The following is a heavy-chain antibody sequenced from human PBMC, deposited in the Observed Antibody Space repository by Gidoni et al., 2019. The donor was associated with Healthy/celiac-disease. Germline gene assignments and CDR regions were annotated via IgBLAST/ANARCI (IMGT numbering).Heavy chain of an antibody. CDR1: GGSISSSSSY. CDR3: ARPTEEAGVDY. V-gene: IGHV4-39*01. D-gene: IGHD3-10*01. Sequence: QLQLQESGPGLVKPSENLSLHCTVSGGSISSSSSYWGWIRQPPGKGLEWIGGIYYSGSTYYDPSLKSRVTISVDTSKNQFSLKLSSVTAADSAVYYCARPTEEAGVDYWGQGTLVTFSS. CDR2: IYYSGST. J-gene: IGHJ4*02.